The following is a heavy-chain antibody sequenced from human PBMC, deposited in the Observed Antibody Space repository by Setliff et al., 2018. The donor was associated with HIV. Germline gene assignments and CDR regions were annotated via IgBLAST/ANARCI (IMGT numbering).Heavy chain of an antibody. Sequence: GGSLRLSCAASGFTFSNAWMSWVRQAPGKGLEWVGRIKSKTDGGTTDYAAPVKGRFTISRDDSKHTLYLQMNSLKTEDTAVYYCAKTSNTGYLFCSDYWGQGTLVTVSS. CDR3: AKTSNTGYLFCSDY. CDR1: GFTFSNAW. D-gene: IGHD3-9*01. CDR2: IKSKTDGGTT. V-gene: IGHV3-15*01. J-gene: IGHJ4*02.